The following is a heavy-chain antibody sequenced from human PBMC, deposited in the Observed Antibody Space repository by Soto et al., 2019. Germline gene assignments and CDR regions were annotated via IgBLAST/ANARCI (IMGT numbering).Heavy chain of an antibody. CDR1: GFTFGEYA. V-gene: IGHV3-49*04. J-gene: IGHJ6*02. CDR2: IRRNAYGGTT. Sequence: HPGGSLRLSCTASGFTFGEYAMSWVRQAPGKGLEWVGFIRRNAYGGTTEYAASVKGRFTISRDDSKSIAYLQMNSLKTEDTAVYYCTREGDSSSLHYYYYYGMDVWGQGTTVTVSS. CDR3: TREGDSSSLHYYYYYGMDV. D-gene: IGHD6-6*01.